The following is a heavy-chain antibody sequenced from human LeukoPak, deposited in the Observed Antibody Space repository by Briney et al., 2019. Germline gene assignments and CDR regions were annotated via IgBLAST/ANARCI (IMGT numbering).Heavy chain of an antibody. D-gene: IGHD3-10*01. V-gene: IGHV1-18*01. CDR2: IHVHDGNT. Sequence: GASVKVSCKPSGHTFNSDGVTWVRQAPGQGLEWLGWIHVHDGNTNYAQKFQDRLTMTTDTSASVAYMELRSLTSDDTAVYYCARRGPSLYDFWGQGTLVTVSS. CDR1: GHTFNSDG. CDR3: ARRGPSLYDF. J-gene: IGHJ4*02.